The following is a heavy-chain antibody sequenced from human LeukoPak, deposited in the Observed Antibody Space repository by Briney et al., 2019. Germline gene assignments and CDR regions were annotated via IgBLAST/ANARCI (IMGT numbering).Heavy chain of an antibody. J-gene: IGHJ5*02. CDR1: GCSNISSNL. CDR3: ARVQHSSGWYRLDP. CDR2: IYHSGST. V-gene: IGHV4-4*02. D-gene: IGHD6-19*01. Sequence: SETLSLTCPVTGCSNISSNLCRWVRQPPRKGLEWIGEIYHSGSTNYNPSLKGRVTISVDKSKNQFSLKLSSVTAADTAVYYCARVQHSSGWYRLDPWGQGTLVTVSS.